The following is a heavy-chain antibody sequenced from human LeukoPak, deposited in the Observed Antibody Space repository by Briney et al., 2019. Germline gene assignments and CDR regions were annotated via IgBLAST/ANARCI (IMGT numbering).Heavy chain of an antibody. D-gene: IGHD4-11*01. V-gene: IGHV4-4*07. CDR1: GGSISSYY. CDR2: IYTSGST. J-gene: IGHJ3*02. Sequence: SETLSLTCTVSGGSISSYYWSWIRQPAGKGLEWIGRIYTSGSTNYNPSLKSRVTMSVDTSKNQLSLKLSSVTAADTAVYYCARHNDYSRAFDIWGQGTMVTVSS. CDR3: ARHNDYSRAFDI.